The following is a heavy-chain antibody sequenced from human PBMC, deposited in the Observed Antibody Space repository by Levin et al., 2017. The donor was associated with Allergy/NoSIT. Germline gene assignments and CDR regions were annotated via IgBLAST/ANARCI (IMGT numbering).Heavy chain of an antibody. CDR3: ARESHDYGYYADWFDP. J-gene: IGHJ5*02. Sequence: SQTLSLTCTVSGGSISSGSYYWSWIRRPAGEGLEWIGRIYTSGTTNYNPSLKSRVTISVDAYKNQFSLKVSSVTAADPAVYYCARESHDYGYYADWFDPWGQGTLVIVCS. CDR2: IYTSGTT. D-gene: IGHD4-17*01. CDR1: GGSISSGSYY. V-gene: IGHV4-61*02.